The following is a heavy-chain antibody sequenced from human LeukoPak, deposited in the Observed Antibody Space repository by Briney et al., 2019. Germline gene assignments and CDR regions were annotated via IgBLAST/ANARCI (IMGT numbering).Heavy chain of an antibody. CDR1: GYTFTGYY. D-gene: IGHD1-26*01. CDR2: INPNSGGT. J-gene: IGHJ4*02. V-gene: IGHV1-2*02. CDR3: AREGGSYSRGDY. Sequence: ASVKVSCKASGYTFTGYYMHWVRQAPGQGLEWMGWINPNSGGTNYAQEFQGRVTMTRDTSISTAYMELSRLRSDDTAVYYCAREGGSYSRGDYWGQGTLVTVSS.